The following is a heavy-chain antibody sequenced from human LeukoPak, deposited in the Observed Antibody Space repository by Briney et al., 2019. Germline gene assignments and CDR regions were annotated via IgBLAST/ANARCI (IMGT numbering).Heavy chain of an antibody. CDR1: GDSISTSNSY. CDR3: ARDSSHYYDSSGYRGFDY. Sequence: SETLSLTCTVSGDSISTSNSYWGWIRQPPGKGLEWIGRIYTSGSTNYNPSLKSRVTMSVDTSKNQFSLKLSSVTAADTAVYYCARDSSHYYDSSGYRGFDYWGQGTLVTVSS. CDR2: IYTSGST. V-gene: IGHV4-39*07. J-gene: IGHJ4*02. D-gene: IGHD3-22*01.